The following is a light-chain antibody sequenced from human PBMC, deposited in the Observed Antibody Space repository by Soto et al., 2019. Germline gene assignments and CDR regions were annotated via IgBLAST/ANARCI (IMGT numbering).Light chain of an antibody. J-gene: IGKJ4*01. CDR1: QSVSSY. V-gene: IGKV3-11*01. Sequence: EIVLTQSPATLSLSPGERATLSCRASQSVSSYLAWYQQKPGQAPRLLIYDASNRATGIPARFSGSGSGTDVTLTISSLEPEDSAVYYCQQRRNWPPLGTFGGGTKVEIK. CDR2: DAS. CDR3: QQRRNWPPLGT.